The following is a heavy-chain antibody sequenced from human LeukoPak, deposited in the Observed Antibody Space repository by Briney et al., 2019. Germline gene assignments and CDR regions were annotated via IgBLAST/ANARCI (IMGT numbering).Heavy chain of an antibody. CDR3: ARDHYYYMDV. CDR2: TYYRSKWYN. V-gene: IGHV6-1*01. Sequence: SQTLSLTCAISGDSVSSNSAAWNRVRQSPSRGLEWLGRTYYRSKWYNDYAVSVKSRITINPDTSKNQFSLQLNSATPEDTAVYYCARDHYYYMDVWGKGTTVTVSS. CDR1: GDSVSSNSAA. J-gene: IGHJ6*03.